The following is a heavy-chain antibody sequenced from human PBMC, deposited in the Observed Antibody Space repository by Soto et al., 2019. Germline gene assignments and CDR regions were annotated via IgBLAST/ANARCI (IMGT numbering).Heavy chain of an antibody. CDR1: GGTFSSYA. D-gene: IGHD1-7*01. CDR2: IIPIFGTA. V-gene: IGHV1-69*12. Sequence: QVQLVQSGAEVKKPGSSVKVSCKASGGTFSSYAISWVRQAPGQGLEWMGGIIPIFGTANYAQKFQGRVTITAXXSXSXDYMELSSLRSEDTAVYYCASSALELRYYYYYGMDVWGQGTTVTVSS. CDR3: ASSALELRYYYYYGMDV. J-gene: IGHJ6*02.